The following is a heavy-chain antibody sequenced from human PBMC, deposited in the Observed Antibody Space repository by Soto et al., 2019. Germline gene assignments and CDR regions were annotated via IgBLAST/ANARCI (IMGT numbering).Heavy chain of an antibody. CDR1: NDSLSSHF. V-gene: IGHV1-46*03. Sequence: ASVKVSCKASNDSLSSHFIHWVRQAPGEGLEWMGIINPGPNSASYSKEFQGRLTLTSDMPSRTVYMQLSNLRSDDTAVYYCTRHEAYCGGDCHKFDWFDPWSQGSLVTVSS. CDR2: INPGPNSA. D-gene: IGHD2-21*02. J-gene: IGHJ5*02. CDR3: TRHEAYCGGDCHKFDWFDP.